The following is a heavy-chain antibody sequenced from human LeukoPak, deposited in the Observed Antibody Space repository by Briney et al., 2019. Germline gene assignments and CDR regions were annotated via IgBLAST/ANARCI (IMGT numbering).Heavy chain of an antibody. CDR1: GFTFISYW. J-gene: IGHJ4*02. CDR2: IKQDGNEK. D-gene: IGHD6-13*01. CDR3: LRPTRISTSDF. Sequence: GGSLRLSCAASGFTFISYWMHWVRQAPGKGLVWVASIKQDGNEKYYVDSVKGRFSISRDNAKNSLYMQMSSLRAEVTALYYCLRPTRISTSDFWGQGALVTVSS. V-gene: IGHV3-7*01.